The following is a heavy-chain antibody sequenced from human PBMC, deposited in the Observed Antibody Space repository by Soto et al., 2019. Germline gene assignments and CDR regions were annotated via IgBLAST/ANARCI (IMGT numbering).Heavy chain of an antibody. D-gene: IGHD6-13*01. CDR2: TYPGDSDS. V-gene: IGHV5-51*01. Sequence: GQTLKVSCEGAGYSVTSYCIGWVRQKPGKGLEGMAITYPGDSDSRYSPSFQGEVTISADKCISTAYLQWSSLKDSDTAMYYCARMGQQLVHWFDPWGQGTRVTVSS. CDR1: GYSVTSYC. J-gene: IGHJ5*02. CDR3: ARMGQQLVHWFDP.